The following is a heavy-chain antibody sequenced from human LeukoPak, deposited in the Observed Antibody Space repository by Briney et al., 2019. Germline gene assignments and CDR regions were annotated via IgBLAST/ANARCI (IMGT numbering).Heavy chain of an antibody. CDR2: ISYHGTDE. J-gene: IGHJ4*02. CDR1: GFAFSSYG. D-gene: IGHD7-27*01. V-gene: IGHV3-33*05. CDR3: AKDGNWDRVYYFDY. Sequence: GGSLRLSCAAPGFAFSSYGMPWVRQAPGKGLEWVTAISYHGTDEYYAASVRGRFTISRDNSKNTLYLQMNSLRAEDTAVYYCAKDGNWDRVYYFDYWGQGTLVTVSS.